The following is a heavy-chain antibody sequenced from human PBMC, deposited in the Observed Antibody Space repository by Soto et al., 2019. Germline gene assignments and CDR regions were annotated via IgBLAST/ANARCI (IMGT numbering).Heavy chain of an antibody. CDR2: ISRTGDSA. D-gene: IGHD3-22*01. J-gene: IGHJ5*01. CDR1: GFSFSDYA. V-gene: IGHV3-23*01. CDR3: AKGPDGSGYYHNWFDS. Sequence: EVHLLESGGALVQPGGSLTLSCAASGFSFSDYAMSWVRQAPGKGLEWVSSISRTGDSAYYADSVKGRFAISRDRSKYMLSLQMNSLRVEDTAVYYCAKGPDGSGYYHNWFDSWGQGTLITVSS.